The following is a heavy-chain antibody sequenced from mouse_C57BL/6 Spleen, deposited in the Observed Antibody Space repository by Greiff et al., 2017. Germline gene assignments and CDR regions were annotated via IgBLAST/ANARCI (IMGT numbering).Heavy chain of an antibody. V-gene: IGHV1-69*01. Sequence: VQLQQPGAELVMPGASVKLSCKASGYTFTSYWMHWVKQRPGQGLEWIGEIDPSDSYTNYNQKFKGKSTLTVDKSSSTAYMQLSSLTSEDSAVYYCARGGVRQDWFAYWGQGTLVTVSA. D-gene: IGHD2-14*01. J-gene: IGHJ3*01. CDR1: GYTFTSYW. CDR2: IDPSDSYT. CDR3: ARGGVRQDWFAY.